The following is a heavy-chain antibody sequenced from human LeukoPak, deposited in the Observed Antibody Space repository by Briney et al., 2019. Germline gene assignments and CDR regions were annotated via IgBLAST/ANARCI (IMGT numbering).Heavy chain of an antibody. V-gene: IGHV1-24*01. J-gene: IGHJ4*02. D-gene: IGHD3-9*01. Sequence: ASVKVSCKVSGYTLTELSMHWVRQAPGKGLEWMGGFDPEDGETIYAQKFQGRVTITADESTSTAYMELSSLRSEDTAVYYCARVRFSGDILTGLDYWGQGTLVTVSS. CDR1: GYTLTELS. CDR3: ARVRFSGDILTGLDY. CDR2: FDPEDGET.